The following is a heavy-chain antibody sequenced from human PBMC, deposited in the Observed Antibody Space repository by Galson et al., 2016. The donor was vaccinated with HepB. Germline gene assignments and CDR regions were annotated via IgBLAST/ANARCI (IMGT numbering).Heavy chain of an antibody. CDR2: TYYRSTWFK. V-gene: IGHV6-1*01. D-gene: IGHD6-13*01. CDR3: ARDPAYSSSWHGGRFFDP. Sequence: CAISGDSVSSKSAAWNWIRQSPSRGLEWLGRTYYRSTWFKDYAVSVKSRITINPDTSKNQFSLHLNSVTPEDTAVYYCARDPAYSSSWHGGRFFDPWGQGTLVTVSS. CDR1: GDSVSSKSAA. J-gene: IGHJ5*02.